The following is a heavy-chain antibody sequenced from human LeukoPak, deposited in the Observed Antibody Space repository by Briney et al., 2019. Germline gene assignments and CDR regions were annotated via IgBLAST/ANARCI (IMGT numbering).Heavy chain of an antibody. CDR3: ARHPKIMTTVTPIYGMDV. CDR2: IYPGDPDT. Sequence: GESLKISCKGSGYSFTSYWIGWVRQMPGKGLEWMGIIYPGDPDTRYSPSFQGQVTISADKSISTAYLQWSSLKASDTAMYYCARHPKIMTTVTPIYGMDVWGQGTTVTVSS. V-gene: IGHV5-51*01. J-gene: IGHJ6*02. CDR1: GYSFTSYW. D-gene: IGHD4-17*01.